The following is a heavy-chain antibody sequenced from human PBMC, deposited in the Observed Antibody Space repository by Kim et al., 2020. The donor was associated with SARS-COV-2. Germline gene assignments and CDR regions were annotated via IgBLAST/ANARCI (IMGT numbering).Heavy chain of an antibody. Sequence: ANNAQKFQGGVTIPADESTSTAYMELSSLRSEDTAVYYCARRAPSNWFDPWGQGTLVTVSS. CDR2: A. J-gene: IGHJ5*02. CDR3: ARRAPSNWFDP. V-gene: IGHV1-69*01.